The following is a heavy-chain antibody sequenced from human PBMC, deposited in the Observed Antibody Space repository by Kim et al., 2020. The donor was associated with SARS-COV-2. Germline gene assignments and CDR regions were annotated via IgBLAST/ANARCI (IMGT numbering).Heavy chain of an antibody. J-gene: IGHJ4*02. V-gene: IGHV4-59*08. Sequence: SETLSLTCNVSGVSISGDYWSWIRQTPEKGLQWIASISYAGTMSYNPSLKSRVTISVDTSKNQASLKLSSVTAADTAMYYCARHLSGSGAFYNVGYWGQGSLVTVSS. CDR1: GVSISGDY. CDR2: ISYAGTM. CDR3: ARHLSGSGAFYNVGY. D-gene: IGHD3-10*01.